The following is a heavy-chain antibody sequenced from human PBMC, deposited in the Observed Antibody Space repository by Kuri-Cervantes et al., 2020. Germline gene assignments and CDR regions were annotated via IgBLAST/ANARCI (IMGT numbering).Heavy chain of an antibody. D-gene: IGHD6-13*01. CDR1: GGSISSYY. Sequence: SETLSLTCTVSGGSISSYYWSWIRQPPGKGLEWIGYIYYSGSTNYNPSLKSRVTISVHTSMNQFSLRLSSMTTADTAVYYCARGVWQQPVLGALDVWGQGTRVTGSS. CDR2: IYYSGST. CDR3: ARGVWQQPVLGALDV. J-gene: IGHJ3*01. V-gene: IGHV4-59*01.